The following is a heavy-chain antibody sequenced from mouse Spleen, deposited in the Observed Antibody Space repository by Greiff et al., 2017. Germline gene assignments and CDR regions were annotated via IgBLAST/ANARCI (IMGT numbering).Heavy chain of an antibody. D-gene: IGHD2-4*01. CDR3: ARDHYDYDLYAMDY. J-gene: IGHJ4*01. CDR2: ISDGGSYT. Sequence: EVQVVESGGGLVKPGGSLKLSCAASGFTFSSYAMSWVRQTPEKRLEWVATISDGGSYTYYPDNVKGRFTISRDNAKNNLYLQMSHLKSEDTAMYYCARDHYDYDLYAMDYWGQGTSVTVSS. V-gene: IGHV5-4*01. CDR1: GFTFSSYA.